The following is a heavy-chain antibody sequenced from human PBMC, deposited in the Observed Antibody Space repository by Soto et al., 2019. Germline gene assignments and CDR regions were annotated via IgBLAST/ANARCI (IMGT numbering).Heavy chain of an antibody. CDR1: GFTFSSYA. CDR2: ISGSGGST. D-gene: IGHD3-16*01. Sequence: GGSLRLSCAASGFTFSSYAMSWVRQAPGKGLEWVSAISGSGGSTYYADSVKGRFTISRDNSKNTLYLQMNSLRAEDTAVYYCANSVTFGGVNDYWGQGTLVTVSS. CDR3: ANSVTFGGVNDY. J-gene: IGHJ4*02. V-gene: IGHV3-23*01.